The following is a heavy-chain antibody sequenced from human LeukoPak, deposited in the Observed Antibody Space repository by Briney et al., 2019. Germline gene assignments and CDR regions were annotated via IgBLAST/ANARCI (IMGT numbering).Heavy chain of an antibody. J-gene: IGHJ4*02. CDR2: IYAGGST. Sequence: GGSLRLSCTVSGFTVNSKYMSWVRQAPGKGLEWVSIIYAGGSTYYADSVKGRFTISRDNSKNTLYLQMNSLRAADTAVYYCATDPPSPRLQAVSGTNYFDYWGQGTLVAVSS. CDR3: ATDPPSPRLQAVSGTNYFDY. D-gene: IGHD6-19*01. CDR1: GFTVNSKY. V-gene: IGHV3-66*02.